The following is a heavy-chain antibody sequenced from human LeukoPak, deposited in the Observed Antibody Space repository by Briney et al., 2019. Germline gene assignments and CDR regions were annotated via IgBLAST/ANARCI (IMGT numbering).Heavy chain of an antibody. Sequence: SVKVSCKASGGTFSSYSLSWVRQAPGQGLEWMGGSNPMTTMPFYAQKFQDRVTITTDESTTTAYMELSSLRSEDTAVYYCARGYYGTGSYYNVDYWGQGTLVTVCS. V-gene: IGHV1-69*05. CDR1: GGTFSSYS. CDR2: SNPMTTMP. J-gene: IGHJ4*02. D-gene: IGHD3-10*01. CDR3: ARGYYGTGSYYNVDY.